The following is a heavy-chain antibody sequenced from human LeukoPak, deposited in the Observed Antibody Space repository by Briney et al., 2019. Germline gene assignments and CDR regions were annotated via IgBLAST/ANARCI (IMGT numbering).Heavy chain of an antibody. CDR2: ISSNSRHI. Sequence: GGSLRLSCAASGFTFSTYSMNWVRQAPGKGLEWVSSISSNSRHIYYADSMRGQFTISRDNAKNSLYLQMNSLKPEDTAVYYCARVAEAAAFDSWGQGTLVTVSS. D-gene: IGHD6-13*01. CDR3: ARVAEAAAFDS. V-gene: IGHV3-21*06. J-gene: IGHJ4*02. CDR1: GFTFSTYS.